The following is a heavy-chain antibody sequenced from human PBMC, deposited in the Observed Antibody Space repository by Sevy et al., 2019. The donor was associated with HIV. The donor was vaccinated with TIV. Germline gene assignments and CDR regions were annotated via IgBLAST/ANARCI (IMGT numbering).Heavy chain of an antibody. V-gene: IGHV3-13*01. D-gene: IGHD2-21*01. Sequence: GGSLRLSCAGYGFSFSGSDMHWVRHPTGKSLEWISSIGTLGDTFYADSVKSRFTISRDNAKSSLYIQMSNLRAGDTDLYYCVRGLQTHCDRTACPLDHWGQGTLVTVSS. J-gene: IGHJ4*02. CDR3: VRGLQTHCDRTACPLDH. CDR2: IGTLGDT. CDR1: GFSFSGSD.